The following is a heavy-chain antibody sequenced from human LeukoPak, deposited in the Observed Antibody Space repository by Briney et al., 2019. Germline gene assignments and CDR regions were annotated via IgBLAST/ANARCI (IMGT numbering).Heavy chain of an antibody. Sequence: SETLPLTCTVSGGSISSGSYYWSWIRQPAGTGLEWIGRIYTSGSTNYNPSLKSRVTISVDMSKNQFSLKLSSVTAADTAVYYCARAKYSSSLESYYYYMDVWGKGTTVTISS. CDR1: GGSISSGSYY. J-gene: IGHJ6*03. CDR2: IYTSGST. D-gene: IGHD6-13*01. CDR3: ARAKYSSSLESYYYYMDV. V-gene: IGHV4-61*02.